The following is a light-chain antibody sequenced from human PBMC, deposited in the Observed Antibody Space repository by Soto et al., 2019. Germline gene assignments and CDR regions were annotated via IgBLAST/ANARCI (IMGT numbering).Light chain of an antibody. CDR2: GAS. Sequence: EIVLTHSPGTLSLSPGERATLSCMASQSVSSDLAWYHQKPGQAPRLLIYGASTRATGIPARFSGSGSGTDFTLTISRLEPEDFAVYYCQQYGSSPPTFGQGTKVDIK. J-gene: IGKJ1*01. CDR3: QQYGSSPPT. V-gene: IGKV3-20*01. CDR1: QSVSSD.